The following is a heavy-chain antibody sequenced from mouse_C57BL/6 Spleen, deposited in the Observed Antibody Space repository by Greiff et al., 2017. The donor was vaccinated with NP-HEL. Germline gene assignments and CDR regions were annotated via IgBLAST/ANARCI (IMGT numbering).Heavy chain of an antibody. CDR2: ISNGGGST. D-gene: IGHD1-1*01. V-gene: IGHV5-12*01. CDR1: GFTFSDYY. CDR3: ARGDYGSSYDWYFDV. J-gene: IGHJ1*03. Sequence: EVKLVESGGGLVQPGGSLKLSCAASGFTFSDYYMYWVRQTPEKRLEWVAYISNGGGSTYYPDTVKGRFTISRDNAKNTLYLQMSRLKSEDTAMYYCARGDYGSSYDWYFDVWGTGTTVTVSS.